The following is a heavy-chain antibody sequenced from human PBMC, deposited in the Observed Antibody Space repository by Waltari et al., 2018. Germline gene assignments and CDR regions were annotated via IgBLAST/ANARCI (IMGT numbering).Heavy chain of an antibody. CDR1: GFTFSSYA. CDR2: ISGSGGST. CDR3: AKDLMITFGGVIAPSDY. V-gene: IGHV3-23*01. J-gene: IGHJ4*02. D-gene: IGHD3-16*02. Sequence: EVKLLESGGGWVQPGGSLRLSWAASGFTFSSYARSWVRPAPGRGLVWVSAISGSGGSTYYADSVKGRFTISRDNSKNTLYLQMNSLRAEDTAVYYCAKDLMITFGGVIAPSDYWGQGTLVTVSS.